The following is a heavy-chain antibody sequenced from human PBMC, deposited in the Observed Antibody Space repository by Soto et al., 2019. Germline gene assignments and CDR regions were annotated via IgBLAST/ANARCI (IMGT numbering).Heavy chain of an antibody. Sequence: ASVKVSCKXSGYTFTSYGISWVRQAPGQGLEWMGWISAYNGNTNYAQKLQGRVTMTTDTSTSTAYMELRSLRSDDTAVYYCARPRYDYVWGSYRTCDYWGQGTLVTSPQ. CDR3: ARPRYDYVWGSYRTCDY. CDR1: GYTFTSYG. J-gene: IGHJ4*02. CDR2: ISAYNGNT. V-gene: IGHV1-18*01. D-gene: IGHD3-16*02.